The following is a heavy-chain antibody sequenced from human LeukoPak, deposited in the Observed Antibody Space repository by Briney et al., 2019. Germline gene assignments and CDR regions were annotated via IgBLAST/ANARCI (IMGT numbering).Heavy chain of an antibody. CDR1: GFTFSSYW. J-gene: IGHJ4*02. CDR2: IKQDGSEK. V-gene: IGHV3-7*01. Sequence: GGSLRLSCAASGFTFSSYWMSWVRQAPGKGLEWVANIKQDGSEKYYVDSVKGRFTISRDNAKNSLYLQMNSLRAEDTAVYYCARDRPYCSSTSCHVADYWGQGTLVTVSS. CDR3: ARDRPYCSSTSCHVADY. D-gene: IGHD2-2*01.